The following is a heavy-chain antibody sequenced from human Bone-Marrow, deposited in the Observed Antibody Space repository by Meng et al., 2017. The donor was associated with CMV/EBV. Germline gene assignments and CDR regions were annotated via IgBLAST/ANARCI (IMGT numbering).Heavy chain of an antibody. CDR2: ISSSGSTI. J-gene: IGHJ6*02. D-gene: IGHD1-14*01. CDR1: GFTFSSYA. CDR3: ARDQDVRRLEPRYGMDV. V-gene: IGHV3-48*04. Sequence: GESLKISCAASGFTFSSYAMSWVRQAPGKGLEWVSYISSSGSTIYYADSVKGRFTISRDNAKNSLYLQMNSLRAEDTAVYYCARDQDVRRLEPRYGMDVWGQGNTVTVSS.